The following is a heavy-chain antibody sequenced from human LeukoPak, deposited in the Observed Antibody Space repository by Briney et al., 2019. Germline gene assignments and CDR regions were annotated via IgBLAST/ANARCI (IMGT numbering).Heavy chain of an antibody. D-gene: IGHD6-13*01. Sequence: PSETLSLTCTVSGGSISSYYWSWIRQPPGKGLEWIGYIYYSGSTNYNPSLKSRVTISVDTSKNQFSLKLSSVTAADTTVYYCARLESSSWYYYFDYWGQGTLVTVSS. J-gene: IGHJ4*02. V-gene: IGHV4-59*08. CDR1: GGSISSYY. CDR2: IYYSGST. CDR3: ARLESSSWYYYFDY.